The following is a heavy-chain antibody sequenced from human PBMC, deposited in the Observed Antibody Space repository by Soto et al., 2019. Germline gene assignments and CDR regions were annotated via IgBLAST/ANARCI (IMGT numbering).Heavy chain of an antibody. CDR1: GGSISSSSYY. CDR2: IYYSGST. J-gene: IGHJ4*02. D-gene: IGHD3-3*01. V-gene: IGHV4-39*01. CDR3: ARHSHDFWSGYYSTNFDY. Sequence: QLQLRESGPGLVKPSETLSLTCTVSGGSISSSSYYWGWIRQPPGKGLEWIGSIYYSGSTYYNPSLKSRVTISVDTSKNQFSLKLSSVTAADTAVYYCARHSHDFWSGYYSTNFDYWGQGTLVTVSS.